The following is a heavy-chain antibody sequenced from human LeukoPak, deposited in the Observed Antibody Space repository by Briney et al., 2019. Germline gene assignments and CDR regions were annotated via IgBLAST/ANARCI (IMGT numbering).Heavy chain of an antibody. V-gene: IGHV3-23*01. CDR3: AKGRYTTSWYNFDY. J-gene: IGHJ4*02. CDR2: ISASDGGT. CDR1: GFTFRNYA. Sequence: GSLRLSCAVSGFTFRNYAMSWVRQAPGTGPEWVSAISASDGGTYYSDSVKGRFTISRDNSKNTLYLQMNSLRAEDTAVYYCAKGRYTTSWYNFDYWGQGTLVTVSS. D-gene: IGHD6-13*01.